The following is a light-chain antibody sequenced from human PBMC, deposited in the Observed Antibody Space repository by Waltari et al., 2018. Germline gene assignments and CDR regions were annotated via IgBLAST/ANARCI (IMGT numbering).Light chain of an antibody. Sequence: QSALPQPRSVSGSPGQSVTISCPGTSSDVGGYNYVSWYQQHPGKAPKLMIYDVSKRPSGVPDRFSGSKSGNTASLTISGLQAEDEADYYCCSYAGSYVYVFGTGTKVTVL. J-gene: IGLJ1*01. CDR3: CSYAGSYVYV. CDR1: SSDVGGYNY. V-gene: IGLV2-11*01. CDR2: DVS.